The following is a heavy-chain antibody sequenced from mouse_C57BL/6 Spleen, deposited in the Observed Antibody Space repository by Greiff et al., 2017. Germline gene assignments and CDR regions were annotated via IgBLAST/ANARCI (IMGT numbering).Heavy chain of an antibody. CDR2: FYPRSGNT. V-gene: IGHV1-81*01. D-gene: IGHD2-4*01. CDR3: ARSGLYYEFAY. J-gene: IGHJ3*01. CDR1: GYTFTSYG. Sequence: QVQLQQSGAELARPGASVKLSCKASGYTFTSYGISWVKQRTGQGLEWIGEFYPRSGNTYYNEKFKGKATLTADKSSSTEYMELRRLTSEDSAVYFCARSGLYYEFAYWGQGTLVTVSA.